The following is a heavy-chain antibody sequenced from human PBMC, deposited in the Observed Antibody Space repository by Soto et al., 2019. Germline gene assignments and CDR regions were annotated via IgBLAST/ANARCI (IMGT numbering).Heavy chain of an antibody. V-gene: IGHV3-30*18. J-gene: IGHJ4*02. D-gene: IGHD3-22*01. CDR3: AKDGIVEMVTWPVYFDY. CDR1: GFTFSSYG. CDR2: ISYDGSNK. Sequence: QVQLVESGGGVVQPGRSLRLSCAASGFTFSSYGMHWVRQAPGKGLEWVAVISYDGSNKYYADSVKGRFTISRDNSKNAVYMKMNSLRAEDTAVYYCAKDGIVEMVTWPVYFDYWGQGTLVTVSS.